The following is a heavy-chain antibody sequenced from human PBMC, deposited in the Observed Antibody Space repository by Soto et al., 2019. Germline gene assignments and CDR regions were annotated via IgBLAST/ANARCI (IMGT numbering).Heavy chain of an antibody. CDR1: GFTFTTFA. J-gene: IGHJ4*02. Sequence: GGSLRLSCAASGFTFTTFAMHWVRQAPGKGLEWVAVISYDGSNKYYADSVKGRFTISRDNSKNTLYLQMNSLRAEDTAVYYCARGGFEDYYASSALDYWGQGTLVTVSS. V-gene: IGHV3-30-3*01. CDR2: ISYDGSNK. D-gene: IGHD3-22*01. CDR3: ARGGFEDYYASSALDY.